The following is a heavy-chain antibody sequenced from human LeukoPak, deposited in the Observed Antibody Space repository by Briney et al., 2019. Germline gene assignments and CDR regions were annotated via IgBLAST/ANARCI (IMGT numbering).Heavy chain of an antibody. V-gene: IGHV1-2*02. CDR3: ARLLDSGSYYGTDY. J-gene: IGHJ4*02. CDR1: GYTFTGSY. D-gene: IGHD1-26*01. CDR2: INPNSGGT. Sequence: GASVKVSCKASGYTFTGSYMHWVRQAPGQGLEWMGWINPNSGGTNYAQKFQGRVTMTRDTSISTAYMELSRLRSDDTAVYYCARLLDSGSYYGTDYWGQGTLVTVSS.